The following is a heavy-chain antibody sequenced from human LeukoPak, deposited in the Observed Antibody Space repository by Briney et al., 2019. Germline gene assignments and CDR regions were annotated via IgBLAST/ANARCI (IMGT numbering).Heavy chain of an antibody. CDR2: ISSSSSYI. V-gene: IGHV3-21*01. Sequence: PGGSLRLSCAASGFTFSSYSMNWVRQAPGKGLEWVSSISSSSSYIYYADSVKGRFTISRDNAKNSLYLQMNSLRAEDTAVYYCARVGEYSSGRDLPQDYWGQGTLVTVSS. CDR1: GFTFSSYS. CDR3: ARVGEYSSGRDLPQDY. D-gene: IGHD6-19*01. J-gene: IGHJ4*02.